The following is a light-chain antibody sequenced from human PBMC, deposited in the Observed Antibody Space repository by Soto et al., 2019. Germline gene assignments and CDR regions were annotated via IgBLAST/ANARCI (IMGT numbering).Light chain of an antibody. CDR2: EVT. J-gene: IGLJ1*01. CDR1: SSDIGGYNY. Sequence: QSALTQPASVSASPGQSITISCTGTSSDIGGYNYVSWYQQHPGKAPKLMIYEVTNRPSGVSNRFSCSKSGNTASLTISGLQPEDEADYYCSSYTSNNIVVFGTGTKLTVL. V-gene: IGLV2-14*01. CDR3: SSYTSNNIVV.